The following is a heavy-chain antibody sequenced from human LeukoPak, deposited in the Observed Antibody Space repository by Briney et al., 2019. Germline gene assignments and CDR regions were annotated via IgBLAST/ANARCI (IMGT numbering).Heavy chain of an antibody. J-gene: IGHJ4*02. D-gene: IGHD3-22*01. V-gene: IGHV1-18*01. CDR2: ISAYNGNT. CDR3: ARVRTYYYDSSGYYFDY. Sequence: ASVKVSCKASGYTFTSYGISWVRQAPGQGLEWMGWISAYNGNTNYAQKLQGRVTMTTDTSTSTAYMELRSLRSDDTAEYYCARVRTYYYDSSGYYFDYWGQGTLVTVSS. CDR1: GYTFTSYG.